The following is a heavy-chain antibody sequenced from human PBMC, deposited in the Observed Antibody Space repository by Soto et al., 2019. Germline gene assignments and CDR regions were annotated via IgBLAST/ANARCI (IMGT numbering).Heavy chain of an antibody. CDR1: GYSFTTYW. CDR3: ARAMVVAATSNAFDI. CDR2: IYPDDSDT. Sequence: PGESLKISCKGSGYSFTTYWIGWVRQMPGKGLEWMGIIYPDDSDTRYSPSFQGQVTISVDKSISTAYLQWSSLKASDTAIYYCARAMVVAATSNAFDIWGPGTMVTVPS. V-gene: IGHV5-51*01. D-gene: IGHD2-15*01. J-gene: IGHJ3*02.